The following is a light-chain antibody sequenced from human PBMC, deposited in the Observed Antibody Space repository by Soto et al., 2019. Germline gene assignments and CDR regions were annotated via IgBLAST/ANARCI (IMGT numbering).Light chain of an antibody. CDR3: QQYYSSPLT. V-gene: IGKV4-1*01. CDR1: QSVLYSLNNKNY. CDR2: WAS. Sequence: DIVMTQSPDSLAVSLGERATINCKSSQSVLYSLNNKNYLSWYQQKPRQPPKLLIFWASTRESGVPDRFSGSGSGTDFTLTINNLQAEDVAVYYCQQYYSSPLTFGGGTKVEVK. J-gene: IGKJ4*01.